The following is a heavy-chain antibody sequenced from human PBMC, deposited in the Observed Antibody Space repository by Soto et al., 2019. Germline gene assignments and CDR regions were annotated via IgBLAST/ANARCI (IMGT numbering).Heavy chain of an antibody. Sequence: SETLSLTCTVSGASISYGGFSWSWIRQSPGKGLEWIGYISHLENTYLHPSFKSRLTMSIDRTRNQFSLKLSSVTATDMAVYYCARGGGYDSFDYWGQGGLVTVSS. CDR3: ARGGGYDSFDY. CDR1: GASISYGGFS. J-gene: IGHJ4*02. CDR2: ISHLENT. V-gene: IGHV4-30-2*06. D-gene: IGHD5-12*01.